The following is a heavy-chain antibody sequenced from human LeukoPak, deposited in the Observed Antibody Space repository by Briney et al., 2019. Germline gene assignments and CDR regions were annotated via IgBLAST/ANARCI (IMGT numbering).Heavy chain of an antibody. J-gene: IGHJ4*02. CDR3: ARVFRRGLSPDPSVYYFDY. CDR2: IYHSGST. V-gene: IGHV4-38-2*02. CDR1: GYSISSGYY. Sequence: SETLSLTCTVSGYSISSGYYWGWIRQPPGKGLERIGSIYHSGSTYYNPSLRSRVTISVDTSKNQFSLKLSSVTAADTAVYYCARVFRRGLSPDPSVYYFDYWGQGTLVTVSS. D-gene: IGHD2-8*01.